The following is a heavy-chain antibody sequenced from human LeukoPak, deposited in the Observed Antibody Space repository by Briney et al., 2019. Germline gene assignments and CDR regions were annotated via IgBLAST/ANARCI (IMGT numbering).Heavy chain of an antibody. CDR2: ISGDGGRT. CDR1: GFTFSSYA. J-gene: IGHJ4*02. CDR3: AKRSYGSGSYYAFDY. Sequence: GGSLRLSCAASGFTFSSYAMNWVRQAPGKGLEWISFISGDGGRTDYADSVKGRLTISRDNPRNTLYLQMNSLRAEDTAIYYCAKRSYGSGSYYAFDYWGQGTPVTVSS. D-gene: IGHD3-10*01. V-gene: IGHV3-23*01.